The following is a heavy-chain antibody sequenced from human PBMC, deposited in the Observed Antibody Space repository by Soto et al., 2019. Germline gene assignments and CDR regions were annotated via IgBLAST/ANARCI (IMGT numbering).Heavy chain of an antibody. CDR3: ARGERYSSRGGYYFDY. CDR2: IYYSGST. CDR1: GGSISSYY. V-gene: IGHV4-59*01. J-gene: IGHJ4*02. D-gene: IGHD6-13*01. Sequence: QVQLQESGPGLVKPSETLSLTCTVSGGSISSYYWSWIRQPPGKGLEWIGYIYYSGSTNYNPSLKSRVTISVDTSKNQFSLKLSSVTAADTAVYYCARGERYSSRGGYYFDYWGQGTLVTVSS.